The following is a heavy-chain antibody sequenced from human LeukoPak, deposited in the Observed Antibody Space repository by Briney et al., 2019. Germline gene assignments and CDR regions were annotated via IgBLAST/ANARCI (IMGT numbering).Heavy chain of an antibody. D-gene: IGHD1-1*01. J-gene: IGHJ4*02. Sequence: ASVKVSCKASGGTFSSYAISWVRQATGQGLEWMGWMNPNSGNTGYAQKFQGRVTITRNTSISTAYMELSSLRSDDTAVYYCARADGTTPFDYWGQGTLVTVSS. V-gene: IGHV1-8*03. CDR3: ARADGTTPFDY. CDR1: GGTFSSYA. CDR2: MNPNSGNT.